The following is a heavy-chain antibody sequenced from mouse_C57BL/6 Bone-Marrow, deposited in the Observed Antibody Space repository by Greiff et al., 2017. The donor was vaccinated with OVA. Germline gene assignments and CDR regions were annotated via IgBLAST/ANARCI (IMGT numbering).Heavy chain of an antibody. D-gene: IGHD1-1*01. CDR2: ISSGGSYT. CDR1: GFTFSSYG. J-gene: IGHJ4*01. Sequence: EVKVVESGGDLVKPGGSLKLSCAASGFTFSSYGMSWVRQTPDKRLEWVATISSGGSYTYYPDSVKGRFTISRDNAKNTLYLQMSSLKSEDTAMYYCARHKITTVVDAMDYWGQGTSVTVSS. V-gene: IGHV5-6*01. CDR3: ARHKITTVVDAMDY.